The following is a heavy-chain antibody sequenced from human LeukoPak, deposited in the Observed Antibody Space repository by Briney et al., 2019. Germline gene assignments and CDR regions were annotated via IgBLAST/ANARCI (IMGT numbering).Heavy chain of an antibody. J-gene: IGHJ5*02. CDR1: GASITNYY. Sequence: SEPLSLTCTVSGASITNYYWSWMRQSPEKGLEWIGTIYRSVSTNYNLSLKSRVTISIDASKNQFSLRLTSVAAADTAVYYCARDQSQWQVPQHWFDPWGQGALVTVSS. CDR2: IYRSVST. V-gene: IGHV4-59*01. CDR3: ARDQSQWQVPQHWFDP. D-gene: IGHD6-19*01.